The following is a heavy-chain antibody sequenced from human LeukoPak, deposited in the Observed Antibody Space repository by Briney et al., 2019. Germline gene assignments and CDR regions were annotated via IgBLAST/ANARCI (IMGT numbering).Heavy chain of an antibody. Sequence: GGSLRLSCAASGFTVSSNYMSWVRQAPGKGLEWVSIIYSGGSTYYADSVKGRFTISRYNSKNTLYLQINSLRAEDTAVYYCAKDLAVAGNGVSSYWGQGTLVTVSS. CDR1: GFTVSSNY. CDR2: IYSGGST. J-gene: IGHJ4*02. V-gene: IGHV3-53*04. D-gene: IGHD6-19*01. CDR3: AKDLAVAGNGVSSY.